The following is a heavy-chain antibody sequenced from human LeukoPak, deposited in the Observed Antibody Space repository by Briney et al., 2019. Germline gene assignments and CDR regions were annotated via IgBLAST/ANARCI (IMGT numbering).Heavy chain of an antibody. CDR1: GFTFSSYA. CDR3: ARDRHCSGGTCQSTDYYYYYMDV. V-gene: IGHV3-30-3*01. D-gene: IGHD2-15*01. CDR2: ISYDGSKK. Sequence: GGSLRLSCAASGFTFSSYAMHWVRQAPGKGLEWVAVISYDGSKKYYADSVKGRFTISRDNSKNTLYLQMDSLRGENTAVYYCARDRHCSGGTCQSTDYYYYYMDVWGKGTTVTVSS. J-gene: IGHJ6*03.